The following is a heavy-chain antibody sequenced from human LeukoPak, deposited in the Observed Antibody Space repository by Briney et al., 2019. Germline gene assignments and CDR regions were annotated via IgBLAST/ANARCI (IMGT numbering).Heavy chain of an antibody. J-gene: IGHJ4*02. D-gene: IGHD6-19*01. CDR1: GFSFDEYA. CDR2: ISWNSGSI. Sequence: GRSLRLSCAASGFSFDEYAMHWVRQAPGKGLEWVSGISWNSGSIAYADSVKGRFAVSRDNAKNSLYLQMNSLRPEDTALYYCAKSLAVAGFDYWGQGTLVTVSS. CDR3: AKSLAVAGFDY. V-gene: IGHV3-9*01.